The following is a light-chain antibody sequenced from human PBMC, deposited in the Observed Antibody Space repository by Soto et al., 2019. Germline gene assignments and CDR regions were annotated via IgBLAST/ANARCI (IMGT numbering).Light chain of an antibody. Sequence: EIVLTQSPGTLSLSPGERATLSCRASESVASNYLAWYQHKPGQAPRLLFYGASSRATGIPDRFSGSGSGTDFTLTISRLEPEDFAVYYCQQYGSSPRTFGPGTKVDIK. J-gene: IGKJ3*01. V-gene: IGKV3-20*01. CDR3: QQYGSSPRT. CDR1: ESVASNY. CDR2: GAS.